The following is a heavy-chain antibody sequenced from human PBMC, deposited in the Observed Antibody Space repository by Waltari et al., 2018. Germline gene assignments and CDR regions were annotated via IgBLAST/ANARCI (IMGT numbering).Heavy chain of an antibody. CDR1: GFTFSNFG. V-gene: IGHV3-30*02. J-gene: IGHJ4*02. CDR3: AKDAFGNTYLDF. CDR2: IWVDVSDK. D-gene: IGHD2-2*02. Sequence: QVNLVESGGGVVQPGGSLRLSCATSGFTFSNFGMHWVRQAPGKGLGWVALIWVDVSDKFYADSVRGRFTISRDNSARTLYLDMDSLRLDDTAMYYCAKDAFGNTYLDFWGQGTLVTVSS.